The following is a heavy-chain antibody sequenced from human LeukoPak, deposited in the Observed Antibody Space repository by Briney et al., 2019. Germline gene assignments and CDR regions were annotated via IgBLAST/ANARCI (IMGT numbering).Heavy chain of an antibody. J-gene: IGHJ4*02. CDR2: ISYDGSNK. Sequence: GRSLRLSCAASGVTFSSYAMHGGREAPGKGVGGGAVISYDGSNKDYADSVKGRFTISRDNSKNTLYLQMNSLRAEDTAVYYCARDGGYENTYYFDYWGQGTLVPVSS. CDR1: GVTFSSYA. V-gene: IGHV3-30*04. D-gene: IGHD5-12*01. CDR3: ARDGGYENTYYFDY.